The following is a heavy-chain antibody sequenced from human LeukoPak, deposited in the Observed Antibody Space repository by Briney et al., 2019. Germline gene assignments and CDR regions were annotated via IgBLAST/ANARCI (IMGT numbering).Heavy chain of an antibody. CDR2: IKQDGSEK. J-gene: IGHJ4*02. Sequence: GGSLRLSCAASGFTFSSYWMSWVRQAPGKGLEWVANIKQDGSEKYYVDSVKGRFTISRDNSKNTLYLQLNSLRSEDTAVYYCARVSGTYGSGTYFDYWGQGTLVTVSS. CDR3: ARVSGTYGSGTYFDY. D-gene: IGHD3-10*01. CDR1: GFTFSSYW. V-gene: IGHV3-7*03.